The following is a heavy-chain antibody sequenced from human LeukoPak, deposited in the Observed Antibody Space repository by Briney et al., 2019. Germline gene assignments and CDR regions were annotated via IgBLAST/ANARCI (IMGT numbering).Heavy chain of an antibody. V-gene: IGHV3-11*03. CDR2: ISSSSSYT. CDR1: GFTFSDYY. Sequence: GGSLRLPCAASGFTFSDYYMSWIRQAPGKGLEWVSYISSSSSYTNYADSVKGRFTISRDNAKNSLYLQMNSLRAEDTAVYYCARVVSGSYTPFDYWGQGTLVTVSS. CDR3: ARVVSGSYTPFDY. J-gene: IGHJ4*02. D-gene: IGHD1-26*01.